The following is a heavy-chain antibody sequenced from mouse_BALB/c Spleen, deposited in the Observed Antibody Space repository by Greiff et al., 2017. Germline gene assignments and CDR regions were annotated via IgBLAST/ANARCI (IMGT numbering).Heavy chain of an antibody. CDR2: IYPGSGST. CDR1: GYTFTSYW. D-gene: IGHD2-1*01. CDR3: TRGGYGNPPY. J-gene: IGHJ2*01. V-gene: IGHV1S22*01. Sequence: LQQPGSELVRPGASVKLSCKASGYTFTSYWMHWVKQRPGQGLEWIGNIYPGSGSTNYDEKFKSKATLTVDTSSSTAYMQLSSLTSEDSAVYYCTRGGYGNPPYWGQGTTLTVSS.